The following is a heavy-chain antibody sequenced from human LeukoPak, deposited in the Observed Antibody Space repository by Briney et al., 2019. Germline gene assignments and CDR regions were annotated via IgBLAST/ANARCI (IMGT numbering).Heavy chain of an antibody. CDR3: ARGGDGYNYFDY. V-gene: IGHV3-33*01. CDR2: IWYDGSNK. CDR1: GFTFSSYG. D-gene: IGHD5-24*01. Sequence: TGGSLRLSCAASGFTFSSYGMHWVRQAPGKGLEWVAVIWYDGSNKYYADSVKGRFTISRDNSKNTLYLQMNSLRAEDTAVYYCARGGDGYNYFDYWGQGTLVTVSS. J-gene: IGHJ4*02.